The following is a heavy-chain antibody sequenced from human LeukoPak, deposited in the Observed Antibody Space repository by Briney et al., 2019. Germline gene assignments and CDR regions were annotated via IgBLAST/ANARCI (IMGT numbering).Heavy chain of an antibody. CDR2: INQDGSEK. V-gene: IGHV3-7*03. CDR1: GFSFSNYW. D-gene: IGHD1/OR15-1a*01. Sequence: GGSLRLSRAASGFSFSNYWMNWVRQAPGKGLEWIANINQDGSEKFYVDSVKGRFTISRDNAEKLLYLQMNSLRVDDTAVYYCAGWESGNNWGQGTLVTVSS. J-gene: IGHJ4*02. CDR3: AGWESGNN.